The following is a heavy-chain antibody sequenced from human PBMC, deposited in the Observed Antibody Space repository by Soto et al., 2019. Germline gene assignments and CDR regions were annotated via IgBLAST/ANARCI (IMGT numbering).Heavy chain of an antibody. V-gene: IGHV3-30*18. D-gene: IGHD6-13*01. CDR2: TSHDGTNK. J-gene: IGHJ6*02. CDR1: GFTFRNYG. CDR3: ANEKAAADDYYYAMDV. Sequence: QVQLVESGGGVVQPGRSLRLSCAASGFTFRNYGMHWVRQAPGKGLEWLAVTSHDGTNKYYADSVKGRFTISRDNSKNTLYLQMNSLRAEDSAVYYCANEKAAADDYYYAMDVWGQGTTVTVSS.